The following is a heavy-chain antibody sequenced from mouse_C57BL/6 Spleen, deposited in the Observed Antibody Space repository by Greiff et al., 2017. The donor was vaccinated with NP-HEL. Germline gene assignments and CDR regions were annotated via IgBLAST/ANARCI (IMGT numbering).Heavy chain of an antibody. J-gene: IGHJ4*01. Sequence: EVQVVESGGDLVKPGGSLKLSCAASGFTFSSYGMSWVRQTPDKRLEWVATISSGGSYTYYPDSVKGRFTISRDNAKNTLYLQMSSLKSEDTAMYYCARHGGITHYYAMDYWGQGTSVTVSS. D-gene: IGHD2-4*01. V-gene: IGHV5-6*01. CDR3: ARHGGITHYYAMDY. CDR2: ISSGGSYT. CDR1: GFTFSSYG.